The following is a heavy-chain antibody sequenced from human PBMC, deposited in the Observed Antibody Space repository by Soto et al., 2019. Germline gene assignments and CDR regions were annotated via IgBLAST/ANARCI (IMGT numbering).Heavy chain of an antibody. CDR2: IIPIFGTA. Sequence: SVKVSCKASGGTFSSYAISWVRQAPGQGLEWMGGIIPIFGTANYAQKFQGRVTITADESTSTAYMELSSLRSEDTAVYYCARGPKANTAMVGHYYYYYYGMDVWGQGTTVTV. V-gene: IGHV1-69*13. CDR3: ARGPKANTAMVGHYYYYYYGMDV. J-gene: IGHJ6*02. CDR1: GGTFSSYA. D-gene: IGHD5-18*01.